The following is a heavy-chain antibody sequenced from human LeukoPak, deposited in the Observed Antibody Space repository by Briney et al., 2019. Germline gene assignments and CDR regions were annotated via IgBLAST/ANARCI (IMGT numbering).Heavy chain of an antibody. V-gene: IGHV3-30*03. J-gene: IGHJ4*02. CDR3: ARNNHVVGGGDYIDY. CDR2: ISYDGSNK. Sequence: GGSLRLSCAASGFTFSSYSMNWVRQAPGKGLEWVAVISYDGSNKYYADSVKGRFTISRDNSKNTLYLQMNSLRAEDTAVYYCARNNHVVGGGDYIDYWGQGTLVTVSS. CDR1: GFTFSSYS. D-gene: IGHD2-15*01.